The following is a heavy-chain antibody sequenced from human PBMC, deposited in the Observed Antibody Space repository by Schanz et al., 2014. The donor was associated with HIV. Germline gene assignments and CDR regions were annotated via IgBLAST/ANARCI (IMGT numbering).Heavy chain of an antibody. Sequence: QVQLVESGGGVVQPGRSLRLSCSASGFTFSSNGMHWVRQAPGKGLEWVAVIWFDGSNKYYADSVKGRFTISRDNSKKSRYMQKNSLRAEDTAVYYWARTDHLASAGMDYYYGMDVWGQGTTVTVSS. CDR2: IWFDGSNK. CDR1: GFTFSSNG. D-gene: IGHD6-13*01. V-gene: IGHV3-33*08. CDR3: ARTDHLASAGMDYYYGMDV. J-gene: IGHJ6*02.